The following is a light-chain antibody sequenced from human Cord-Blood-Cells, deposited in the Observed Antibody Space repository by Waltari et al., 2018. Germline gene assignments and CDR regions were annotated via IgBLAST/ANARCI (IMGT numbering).Light chain of an antibody. V-gene: IGLV2-14*01. CDR2: DVS. Sequence: QSALTQPASVSGSPGQSITISCTGTSSDVGGYNYVSWYQQHPGKAPKLMIYDVSNRPSRVSNRFSGSKSCNTASLTISGLQAEDEADYYCSSYTSSSTVVFGGGTKLTVL. CDR3: SSYTSSSTVV. J-gene: IGLJ2*01. CDR1: SSDVGGYNY.